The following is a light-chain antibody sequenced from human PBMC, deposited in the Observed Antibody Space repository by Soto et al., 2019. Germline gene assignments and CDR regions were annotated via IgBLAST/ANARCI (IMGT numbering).Light chain of an antibody. V-gene: IGKV1-5*01. CDR3: QQYDTYART. CDR1: QSISSW. CDR2: DAS. J-gene: IGKJ1*01. Sequence: DIQMSQSPSTLSACVGVWITMACGANQSISSWLAWYQQKPGKAPKLLIYDASSLESGVPSRFSGSGSGTEITLAFSSLHPDDFATYSCQQYDTYARTFGQGTKVDIK.